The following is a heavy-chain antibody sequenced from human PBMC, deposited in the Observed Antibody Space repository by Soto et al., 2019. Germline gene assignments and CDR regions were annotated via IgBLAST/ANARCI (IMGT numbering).Heavy chain of an antibody. V-gene: IGHV4-59*08. Sequence: SETLSLTCTVSGGSVSSYYWSWIRQSPGKGLEWIGYIYYSGSTKYKPSLKSRVTISVDTSKNQFSLKVYSATAADTAVYYCARHSNRGYGLDYFDYWGLGALVTVSS. CDR1: GGSVSSYY. CDR3: ARHSNRGYGLDYFDY. D-gene: IGHD5-12*01. J-gene: IGHJ4*02. CDR2: IYYSGST.